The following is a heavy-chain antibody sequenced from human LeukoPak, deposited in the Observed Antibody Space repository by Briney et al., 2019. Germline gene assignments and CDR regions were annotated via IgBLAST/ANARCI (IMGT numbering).Heavy chain of an antibody. CDR1: GGPFSGYY. J-gene: IGHJ6*02. CDR2: SNHSGGT. D-gene: IGHD3-3*01. CDR3: ARGWPITISPYCYYGMDV. V-gene: IGHV4-34*01. Sequence: SETLSLTCAVYGGPFSGYYWSWIRQPPGKGLEWIGESNHSGGTNYNPSLKSRVTISVDTSKNQFSLKLSSVTAADTAVYYCARGWPITISPYCYYGMDVWGQGTTVTVSS.